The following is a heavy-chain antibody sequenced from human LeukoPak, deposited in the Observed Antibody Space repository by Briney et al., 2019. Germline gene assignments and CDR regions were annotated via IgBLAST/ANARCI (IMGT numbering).Heavy chain of an antibody. CDR1: GFTFSSYA. CDR2: ISGSGGST. V-gene: IGHV3-23*01. CDR3: AMYYYDSSGYAQG. D-gene: IGHD3-22*01. Sequence: GGSLRLSCAASGFTFSSYAMSWVRQAPGKGLEWVSAISGSGGSTYYADSVKGRFTISRDNSKNTLYLQMNSLRAEDTAVYYCAMYYYDSSGYAQGWGQGTLVTVSS. J-gene: IGHJ4*02.